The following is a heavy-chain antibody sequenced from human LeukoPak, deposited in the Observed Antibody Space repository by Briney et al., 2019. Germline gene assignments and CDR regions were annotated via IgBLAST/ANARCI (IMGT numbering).Heavy chain of an antibody. CDR3: ARDRVAAAGNNGNYYYYMDV. CDR2: INPNSGGT. J-gene: IGHJ6*03. V-gene: IGHV1-2*02. Sequence: GASVKVSCKASGYTCTGYYMHWVRQAPGQGLEWMGWINPNSGGTNYAQKFQGRVTMTRDTSISTAYMELSRLRSDDTAVYYCARDRVAAAGNNGNYYYYMDVWGKGTTVTISS. CDR1: GYTCTGYY. D-gene: IGHD6-13*01.